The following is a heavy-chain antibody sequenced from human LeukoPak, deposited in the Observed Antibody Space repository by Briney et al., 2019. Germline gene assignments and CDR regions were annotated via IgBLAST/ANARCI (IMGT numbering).Heavy chain of an antibody. J-gene: IGHJ4*02. D-gene: IGHD3-10*01. CDR3: ARGGVQPVDY. CDR2: MNEYATTR. Sequence: GWALRLSCAASGFRFNSFWMHWVRQAAGKGLVWVSDMNEYATTRRYADSVKGRFTISRDNAKNTLYLQMNNLRAEDTAMYFCARGGVQPVDYWGQGTLVIVSS. V-gene: IGHV3-74*01. CDR1: GFRFNSFW.